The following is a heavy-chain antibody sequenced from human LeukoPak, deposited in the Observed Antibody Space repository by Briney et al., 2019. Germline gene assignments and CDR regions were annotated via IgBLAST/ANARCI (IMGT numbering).Heavy chain of an antibody. CDR2: IYYSGST. V-gene: IGHV4-59*08. D-gene: IGHD6-19*01. J-gene: IGHJ5*02. Sequence: SETLSLTCTVSGGSISSYYWSWIRQPLGKGLEWIGYIYYSGSTNYNPSLKSRVTISVDTSKNQFSLKLSSVTAADTAVYYCARHNLEQWLVRNWFDPWGQGTLVTVSS. CDR3: ARHNLEQWLVRNWFDP. CDR1: GGSISSYY.